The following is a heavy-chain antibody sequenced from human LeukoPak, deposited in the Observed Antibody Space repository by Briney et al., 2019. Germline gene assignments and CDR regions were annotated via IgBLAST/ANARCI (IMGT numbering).Heavy chain of an antibody. J-gene: IGHJ4*02. CDR2: ISGNGVGT. CDR1: GFTFSSFA. V-gene: IGHV3-23*01. CDR3: AKRGSTSYHFDS. Sequence: GGSLRLSCAASGFTFSSFAMRWVRQAPGKGLEWVSSISGNGVGTYYADSVKGRFTISRDNSKNSLNLQMNSLRVEDTAVYYCAKRGSTSYHFDSWGQGTLVTVSS. D-gene: IGHD2-2*01.